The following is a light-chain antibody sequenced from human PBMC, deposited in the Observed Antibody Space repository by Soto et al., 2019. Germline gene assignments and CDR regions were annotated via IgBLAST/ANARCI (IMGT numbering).Light chain of an antibody. CDR2: DVT. CDR1: GGFDF. V-gene: IGLV2-11*01. Sequence: QPVLTQPRSVSRSPGQSVAISCTGIGGFDFVSWYQQYPGKAPKLMIYDVTNRPSGVPDRFSASKSGDTASLTISGFQAEDEADYYCCSYTGSYSVFGGGTKLTVL. J-gene: IGLJ3*02. CDR3: CSYTGSYSV.